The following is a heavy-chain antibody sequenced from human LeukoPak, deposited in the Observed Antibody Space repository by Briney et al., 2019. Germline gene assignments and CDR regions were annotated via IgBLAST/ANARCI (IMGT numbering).Heavy chain of an antibody. CDR1: GFTFSRYS. CDR2: ISSSSSTV. D-gene: IGHD1/OR15-1a*01. CDR3: ARDLTTSDN. V-gene: IGHV3-48*02. J-gene: IGHJ4*02. Sequence: GGSLRLSCAASGFTFSRYSMNWVRQALGKGLEWVAYISSSSSTVYYADSLKGRFTISRDNAKNTLYLQMNSLRDEDTALYYCARDLTTSDNWGQGTLVTVSS.